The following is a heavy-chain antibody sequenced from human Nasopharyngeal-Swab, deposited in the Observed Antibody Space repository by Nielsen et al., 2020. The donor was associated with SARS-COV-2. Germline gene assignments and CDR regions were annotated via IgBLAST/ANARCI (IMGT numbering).Heavy chain of an antibody. CDR1: GFTFSSYG. V-gene: IGHV3-33*01. J-gene: IGHJ6*02. CDR2: IWYDGSNK. D-gene: IGHD5-18*01. Sequence: GGSLRLSCAASGFTFSSYGMHWVRQAPGKGLEWVAVIWYDGSNKYYADSVKGRLTISRDNSKNTLYLQMNSLRAEDTAVYYCARDPHVDTAMDPGYYGMDVWGQGTTVTVSS. CDR3: ARDPHVDTAMDPGYYGMDV.